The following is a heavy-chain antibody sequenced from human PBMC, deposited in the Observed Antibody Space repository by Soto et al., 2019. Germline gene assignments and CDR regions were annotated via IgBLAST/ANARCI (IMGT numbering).Heavy chain of an antibody. D-gene: IGHD3-16*02. CDR3: ARLEAYVWGGYRYNDY. CDR1: GFSLSTSGVG. J-gene: IGHJ4*02. V-gene: IGHV2-5*02. Sequence: QITLKESGPTLVKPTQTLTLTCTFSGFSLSTSGVGVGWIRQPPGKALEWLALIYWDDDKRYSPSLKSRLTIAKDPSKNQGVLTMTNMDPVDTATYYCARLEAYVWGGYRYNDYWGQGTLVTVSS. CDR2: IYWDDDK.